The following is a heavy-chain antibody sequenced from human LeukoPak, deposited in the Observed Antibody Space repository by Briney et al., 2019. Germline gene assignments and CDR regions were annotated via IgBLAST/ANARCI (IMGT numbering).Heavy chain of an antibody. CDR1: GYTLTNYW. CDR2: IYPGDSDT. J-gene: IGHJ3*02. V-gene: IGHV5-51*01. Sequence: GESLKISCKGSGYTLTNYWIVWVRQMPGRGLQWVGIIYPGDSDTTYSPSFQGQVTITADKSISTAYLQWSSLKASDNAIYYCARHHSSGFGFDIWGQGTMVTVSS. D-gene: IGHD3-22*01. CDR3: ARHHSSGFGFDI.